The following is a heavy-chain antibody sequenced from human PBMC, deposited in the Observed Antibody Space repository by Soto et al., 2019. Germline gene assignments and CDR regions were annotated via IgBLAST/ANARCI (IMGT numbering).Heavy chain of an antibody. J-gene: IGHJ4*02. CDR1: GFTLSYYW. V-gene: IGHV3-7*01. CDR2: IKEDGSEK. D-gene: IGHD2-15*01. CDR3: ARDCSGGSCQY. Sequence: GGSLRLSCAAAGFTLSYYWMSWVRQAPGKGLEWVANIKEDGSEKYYVDSVKGRFTISRDSAQNSVFLQMNSLRAEDTAIYYCARDCSGGSCQYWGQGTLVTVSS.